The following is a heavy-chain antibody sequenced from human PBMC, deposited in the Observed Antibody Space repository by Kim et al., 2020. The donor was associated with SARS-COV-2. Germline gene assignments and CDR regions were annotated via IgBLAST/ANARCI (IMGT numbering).Heavy chain of an antibody. V-gene: IGHV3-9*01. Sequence: GGSLRLSCAASGFTFDDYAMPWVRQAPGKGLEWVSGISWDSGSIGSAASVKGLITISSDTAKNSLYLQMNSLRAEDTALYYCANDMVVLLWLEGAFEIWGQGTMVTVS. CDR1: GFTFDDYA. J-gene: IGHJ3*02. CDR2: ISWDSGSI. D-gene: IGHD5-18*01. CDR3: ANDMVVLLWLEGAFEI.